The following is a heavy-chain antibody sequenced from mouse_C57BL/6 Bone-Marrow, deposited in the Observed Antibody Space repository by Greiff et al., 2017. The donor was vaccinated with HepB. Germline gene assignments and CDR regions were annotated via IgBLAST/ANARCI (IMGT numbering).Heavy chain of an antibody. V-gene: IGHV1-81*01. CDR3: ARVHYYGSRGSYWYFDV. Sequence: QVQLQQSGAELARPGASVKLSCKASGYTFTSYGISWVKQRTGQGLEWIGEIYPRSGNTYYNEKFKGKATLTADKSSSTAYMELRSLTSADSAVYFCARVHYYGSRGSYWYFDVWGTGTTVTVSS. D-gene: IGHD1-1*01. CDR2: IYPRSGNT. CDR1: GYTFTSYG. J-gene: IGHJ1*03.